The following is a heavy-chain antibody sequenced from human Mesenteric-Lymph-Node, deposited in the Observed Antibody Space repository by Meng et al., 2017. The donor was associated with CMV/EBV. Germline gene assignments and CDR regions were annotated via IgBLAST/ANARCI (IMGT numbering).Heavy chain of an antibody. CDR2: IRHDGSDN. V-gene: IGHV3-30*02. D-gene: IGHD6-19*01. Sequence: GGSLRLSCVASGFTFSSYGMHWVRQAPGKGLEWVAFIRHDGSDNYYGDSVRGRFTISRDNSKNTLYLQLNSLRAEDTAVFYCAKDLDSDAWYGSDCWGQGTLVTVSS. CDR3: AKDLDSDAWYGSDC. J-gene: IGHJ4*02. CDR1: GFTFSSYG.